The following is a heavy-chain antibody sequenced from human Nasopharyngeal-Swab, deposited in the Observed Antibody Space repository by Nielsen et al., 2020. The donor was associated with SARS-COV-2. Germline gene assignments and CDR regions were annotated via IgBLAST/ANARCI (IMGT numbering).Heavy chain of an antibody. J-gene: IGHJ3*02. CDR3: ARTAIEGGYYRGDAFDI. Sequence: GESLKISCKGSGYRFISYWIGWVRQMPGKGLEWMVIIYPGDSDTRYSPSFQGQVTTSADKSINTAYLQWSSLKASDPAMYYCARTAIEGGYYRGDAFDIWGQGTMVTVSS. V-gene: IGHV5-51*01. CDR1: GYRFISYW. D-gene: IGHD3-22*01. CDR2: IYPGDSDT.